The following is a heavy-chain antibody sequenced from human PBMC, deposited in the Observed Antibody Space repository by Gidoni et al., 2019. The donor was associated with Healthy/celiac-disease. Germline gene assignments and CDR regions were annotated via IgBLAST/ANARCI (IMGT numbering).Heavy chain of an antibody. V-gene: IGHV4-39*01. J-gene: IGHJ3*02. CDR1: GGSISSSSYY. CDR2: IYYSGST. CDR3: ASDLYSSSWAAAFDI. Sequence: QLQLQESGPGLVKPSETLSLTCTVSGGSISSSSYYWGWIRQPPGKGLEWIGSIYYSGSTYYNPSLKSRVTISVDTSKNQFSLKLSSVTAADTAVYYCASDLYSSSWAAAFDIWGQGTMVTVSS. D-gene: IGHD6-13*01.